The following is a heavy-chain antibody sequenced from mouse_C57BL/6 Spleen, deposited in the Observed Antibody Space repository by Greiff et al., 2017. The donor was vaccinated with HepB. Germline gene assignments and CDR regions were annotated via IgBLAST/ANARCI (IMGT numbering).Heavy chain of an antibody. D-gene: IGHD1-1*01. CDR2: IWRGGST. V-gene: IGHV2-5*01. CDR3: AKGYYGSSYFDY. J-gene: IGHJ2*01. Sequence: VKLMESGPGLVQPSQSLSITCTVSGFSLTSYGVHWVRQSPGKGLEWLGVIWRGGSTDYNAAFMSRLSITKDNSKSQVFFKMNSLQADDTAIYYCAKGYYGSSYFDYWGQGTTLTVSS. CDR1: GFSLTSYG.